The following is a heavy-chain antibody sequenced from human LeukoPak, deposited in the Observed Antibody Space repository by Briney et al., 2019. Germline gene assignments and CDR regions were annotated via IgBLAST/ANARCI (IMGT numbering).Heavy chain of an antibody. Sequence: GGSLRLSCAASRFSFSSYWMSWVRQAPGKGLEWVANIKQDGSEKYYVDSVKGRFTISRDNAKNSLDLQMNSLRGEDTAVYYCARVQRWFDNWGQGTLVTVSS. CDR2: IKQDGSEK. V-gene: IGHV3-7*04. J-gene: IGHJ4*02. CDR3: ARVQRWFDN. D-gene: IGHD5-24*01. CDR1: RFSFSSYW.